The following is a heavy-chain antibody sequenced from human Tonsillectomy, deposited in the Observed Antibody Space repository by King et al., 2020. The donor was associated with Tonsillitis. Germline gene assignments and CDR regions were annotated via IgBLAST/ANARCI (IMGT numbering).Heavy chain of an antibody. CDR1: GFTFSSYG. CDR3: SKSHCSSTSCYPNYYYYYGMDV. Sequence: VQLVESGGGVVQPGRSLRLSWAASGFTFSSYGMHWVRQAPGKGLEWVAVIASDGSNKYYEDSGKGRFTISRDNSKNTLYLQMNSLRAEDTAVYYLSKSHCSSTSCYPNYYYYYGMDVWGQGTTVTVSS. CDR2: IASDGSNK. D-gene: IGHD2-2*01. V-gene: IGHV3-30*18. J-gene: IGHJ6*02.